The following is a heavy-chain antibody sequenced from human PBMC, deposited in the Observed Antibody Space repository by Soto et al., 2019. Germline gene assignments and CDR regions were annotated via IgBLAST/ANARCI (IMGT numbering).Heavy chain of an antibody. J-gene: IGHJ4*02. D-gene: IGHD6-13*01. Sequence: QLQLQESGPGLVKPSETLSLTCNVSGGSISTSNYYWAWVRQAPGKGLEWIANIYYRGDTYYHPSLRTRLTVSVDTSKNQFSLRLTSLTAADTAMYFCASLQVPGNFDYWGQGPLVTVSS. V-gene: IGHV4-39*01. CDR2: IYYRGDT. CDR1: GGSISTSNYY. CDR3: ASLQVPGNFDY.